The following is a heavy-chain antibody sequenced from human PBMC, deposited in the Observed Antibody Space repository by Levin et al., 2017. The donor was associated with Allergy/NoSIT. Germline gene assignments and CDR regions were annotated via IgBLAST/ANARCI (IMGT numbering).Heavy chain of an antibody. V-gene: IGHV3-11*01. CDR3: ARDLEVPAANIMDY. D-gene: IGHD2-2*01. Sequence: GESLKISCAASGFTFSDYYMSWIRQAPGKGLEWVSYISSSGSTIYYADSVKGRFTISRDNAKNSLYLQMNSLRAEDTAVYYCARDLEVPAANIMDYWGQGTLVTVSS. J-gene: IGHJ4*02. CDR1: GFTFSDYY. CDR2: ISSSGSTI.